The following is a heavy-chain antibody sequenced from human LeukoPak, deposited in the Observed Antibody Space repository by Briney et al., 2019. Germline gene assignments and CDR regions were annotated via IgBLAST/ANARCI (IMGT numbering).Heavy chain of an antibody. D-gene: IGHD5-12*01. J-gene: IGHJ4*02. CDR2: IIPIFGIA. V-gene: IGHV1-69*04. CDR3: AREGPIMAPSPMDY. CDR1: GGTFSSYA. Sequence: SVKVPCKASGGTFSSYAISWVRQAPGQGLEWMGRIIPIFGIANYAQKFQGRVTITADKSTSTAYMELSSLRSEDTAVYYCAREGPIMAPSPMDYWGQGTLVTVSS.